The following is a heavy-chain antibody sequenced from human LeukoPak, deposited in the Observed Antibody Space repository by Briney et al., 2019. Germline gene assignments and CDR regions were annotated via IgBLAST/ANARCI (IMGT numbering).Heavy chain of an antibody. J-gene: IGHJ4*02. D-gene: IGHD1-26*01. Sequence: GGSLRLSCAASGFTFSSYDMTWVRQVPGKGLEWVSGIKWDGGSTGYADSVKGRFTISRDNAKNSLYLQMNSLRAEDTAVYYCARTGAGRVGATISYWGQGTLVTVSS. CDR1: GFTFSSYD. V-gene: IGHV3-20*04. CDR3: ARTGAGRVGATISY. CDR2: IKWDGGST.